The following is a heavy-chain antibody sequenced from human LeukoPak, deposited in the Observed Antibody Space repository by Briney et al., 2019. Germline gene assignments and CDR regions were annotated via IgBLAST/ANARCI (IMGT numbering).Heavy chain of an antibody. CDR1: GYTFTSYG. D-gene: IGHD2-2*01. J-gene: IGHJ5*02. Sequence: ASVKVSCKASGYTFTSYGISWVRQAPEQGLEWMGWISAYNGNTNYAQKLQGRVTMTTDTSTSTAYMELRSLRSDDTAVYYCARDGGCSSTSCQYNWFDPWGQGTLVTVSS. CDR2: ISAYNGNT. CDR3: ARDGGCSSTSCQYNWFDP. V-gene: IGHV1-18*01.